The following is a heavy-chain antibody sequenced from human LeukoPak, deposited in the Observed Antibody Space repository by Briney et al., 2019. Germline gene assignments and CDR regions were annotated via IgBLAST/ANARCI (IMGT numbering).Heavy chain of an antibody. CDR1: GYTFTGYY. J-gene: IGHJ4*02. CDR3: ARDLTSRAVAGISGVSDY. D-gene: IGHD6-19*01. Sequence: ASVKVSCKASGYTFTGYYMHWVRQAPGQGLEWMGRINPNSGGAHFAQKFQGRVTMTRDTSISTAYMELRSLRSDDTAVYYCARDLTSRAVAGISGVSDYWGQGTLVTVSS. V-gene: IGHV1-2*06. CDR2: INPNSGGA.